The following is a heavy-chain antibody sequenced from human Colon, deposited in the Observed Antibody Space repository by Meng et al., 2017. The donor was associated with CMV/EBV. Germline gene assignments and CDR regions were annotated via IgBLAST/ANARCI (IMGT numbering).Heavy chain of an antibody. CDR2: MNPNSGNT. D-gene: IGHD4-11*01. J-gene: IGHJ5*02. CDR1: GYTFSSND. V-gene: IGHV1-8*01. Sequence: ASVKVSCKASGYTFSSNDINWVRQATGQGLEWMGWMNPNSGNTGYAQKFQGRVAMTRNTSISTAYMELSSLRSEDTAVYYCARDWVVGVTTVNTYGWFDPWGQGTLVTVSS. CDR3: ARDWVVGVTTVNTYGWFDP.